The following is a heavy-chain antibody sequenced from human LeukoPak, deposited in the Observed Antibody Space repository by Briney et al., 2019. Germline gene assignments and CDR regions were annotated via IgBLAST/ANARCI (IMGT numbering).Heavy chain of an antibody. CDR2: INPSGGST. CDR1: GYTFTSYY. V-gene: IGHV1-46*01. CDR3: AKDVLNRGLYWNYSRYYFDY. J-gene: IGHJ4*02. D-gene: IGHD1-7*01. Sequence: ASVKVSCKASGYTFTSYYMHWVRQAPGQGLEWMGIINPSGGSTSYAQKFQGRVTMTRDTSTSTVYMELSSLRSEDTAVYYCAKDVLNRGLYWNYSRYYFDYWGQGTLVTVSS.